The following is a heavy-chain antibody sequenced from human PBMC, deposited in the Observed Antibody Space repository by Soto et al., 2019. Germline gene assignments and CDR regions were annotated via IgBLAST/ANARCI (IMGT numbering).Heavy chain of an antibody. V-gene: IGHV1-18*01. Sequence: RASVKVSCKASGYTFTSYGISWVRQAPGQGLEWMGWISAYNGNTNYAQKLQGRVTMTTDTSTSTAYMELRSLRSDDTAVYYCARSHGESDYYYYGMDVWGQGTTVTVSS. D-gene: IGHD4-17*01. CDR1: GYTFTSYG. CDR3: ARSHGESDYYYYGMDV. J-gene: IGHJ6*02. CDR2: ISAYNGNT.